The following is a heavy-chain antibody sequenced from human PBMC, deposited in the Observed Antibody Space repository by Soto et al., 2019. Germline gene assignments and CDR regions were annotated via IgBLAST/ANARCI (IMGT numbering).Heavy chain of an antibody. CDR3: ARDSPGYVPYGMDV. CDR2: IYHSGST. V-gene: IGHV4-4*02. J-gene: IGHJ6*02. D-gene: IGHD5-12*01. Sequence: SETLSLTCAVSGGSISSSNWWSWVRQPPGKGLEWIGEIYHSGSTNYNPSLKSRVTISVDKSKNQFSLKLSSVTAADTAVYYCARDSPGYVPYGMDVWGQGTTVTVSS. CDR1: GGSISSSNW.